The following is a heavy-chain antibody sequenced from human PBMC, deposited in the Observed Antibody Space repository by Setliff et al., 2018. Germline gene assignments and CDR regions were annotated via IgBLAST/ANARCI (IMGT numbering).Heavy chain of an antibody. CDR2: IYTSGST. J-gene: IGHJ4*02. Sequence: SETLSLTCTVSGGSISSGSYYWSWIRQPAGKGLEWIGRIYTSGSTNYNPSLKSRVTISVDTSKNQFSLKLSSVTAADTAVYYCARGAGWCCDSSGYYYDYWGQGTLVSVSS. CDR1: GGSISSGSYY. D-gene: IGHD3-22*01. CDR3: ARGAGWCCDSSGYYYDY. V-gene: IGHV4-61*02.